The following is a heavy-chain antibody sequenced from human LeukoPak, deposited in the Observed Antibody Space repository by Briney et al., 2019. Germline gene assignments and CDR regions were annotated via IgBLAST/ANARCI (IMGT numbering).Heavy chain of an antibody. V-gene: IGHV3-74*01. CDR3: AKYYYDSSGYYLHYYYYMDV. Sequence: GGSLRLSCAASGVIFSNYWMHWVRQAPGKGLVWVSCINRDGSSTSYADSVKGRFTISRDNAKNTLYLQMNSLRAEDTAVYYCAKYYYDSSGYYLHYYYYMDVWGKGTTVTVSS. CDR1: GVIFSNYW. CDR2: INRDGSST. J-gene: IGHJ6*03. D-gene: IGHD3-22*01.